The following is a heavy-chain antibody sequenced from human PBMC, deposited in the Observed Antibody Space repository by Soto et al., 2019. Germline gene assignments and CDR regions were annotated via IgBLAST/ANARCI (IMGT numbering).Heavy chain of an antibody. CDR3: YSYGSGSYYSIDYFDY. CDR2: ISGSGGST. D-gene: IGHD3-10*01. CDR1: GFTFSSYA. Sequence: GGSLRLSCAASGFTFSSYAMSWVRQAPGKGLEWVSAISGSGGSTYYADSVKGRFTISRDNSKNTLYLQMNSLRAEDTAVYYCYSYGSGSYYSIDYFDYWGQGTLVTVSS. J-gene: IGHJ4*02. V-gene: IGHV3-23*01.